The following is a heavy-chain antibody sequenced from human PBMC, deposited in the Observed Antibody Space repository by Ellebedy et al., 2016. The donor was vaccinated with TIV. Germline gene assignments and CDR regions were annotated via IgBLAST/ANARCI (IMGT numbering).Heavy chain of an antibody. CDR3: ASLTVTDTSN. D-gene: IGHD4-17*01. J-gene: IGHJ4*02. Sequence: ASVKVSCXASGYTFTGYYMHWVRQAPGQGLEWMGWINAGNGNTKYSQKFQGRVTITRDTSASTAYMELSSLRSEDTAVYYCASLTVTDTSNWGQGTLVTVSS. V-gene: IGHV1-3*01. CDR2: INAGNGNT. CDR1: GYTFTGYY.